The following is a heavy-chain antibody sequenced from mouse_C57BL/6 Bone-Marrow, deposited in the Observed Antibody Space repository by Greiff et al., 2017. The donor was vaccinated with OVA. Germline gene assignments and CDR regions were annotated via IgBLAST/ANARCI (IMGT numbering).Heavy chain of an antibody. J-gene: IGHJ3*01. CDR2: IYPSDSET. Sequence: VQLQQPGAELVRPGSSVKLSCKASGYTFTSYWMDWVKQRPGQGLEWIGNIYPSDSETHYNQKFKDKATLTVDKSSSTAYMQLSSLTSEDSAVYYCARSKVYYGSSSWFAYWGQGTLVTVSA. CDR3: ARSKVYYGSSSWFAY. D-gene: IGHD1-1*01. CDR1: GYTFTSYW. V-gene: IGHV1-61*01.